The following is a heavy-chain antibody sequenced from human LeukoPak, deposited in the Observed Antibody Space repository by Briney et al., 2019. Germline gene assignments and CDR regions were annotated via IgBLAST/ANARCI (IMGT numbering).Heavy chain of an antibody. Sequence: GGSLRLSCAASGFSVSSNFMSWVRQAQRKGLECVSVIYSGGDTYYADSVRGRFTISRDKSKNTLYLQMDSLRVEDTAVYYCARKSDSYMLRGGDCWGQGTLVTVSS. D-gene: IGHD3-10*01. CDR3: ARKSDSYMLRGGDC. CDR1: GFSVSSNF. CDR2: IYSGGDT. J-gene: IGHJ4*02. V-gene: IGHV3-66*01.